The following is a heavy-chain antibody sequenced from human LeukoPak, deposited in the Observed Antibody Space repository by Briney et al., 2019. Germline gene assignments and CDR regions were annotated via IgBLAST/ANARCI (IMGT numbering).Heavy chain of an antibody. Sequence: PSETLSLTCAVSGYSISSGYYWGWIRQPPGKGLEWIGEINHSGSTNYNPSLKSRVTISVDTSKNQFSLKLSSVTAADTAVYYCARGGSWGQGTLVTVSS. CDR3: ARGGS. CDR2: INHSGST. V-gene: IGHV4-38-2*01. J-gene: IGHJ4*02. D-gene: IGHD3-10*01. CDR1: GYSISSGYY.